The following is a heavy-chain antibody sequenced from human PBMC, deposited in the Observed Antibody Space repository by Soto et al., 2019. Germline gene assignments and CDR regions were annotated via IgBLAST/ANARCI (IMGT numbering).Heavy chain of an antibody. V-gene: IGHV3-23*01. CDR2: IRGSGGST. CDR1: GFTFSSYA. J-gene: IGHJ3*02. D-gene: IGHD5-18*01. Sequence: EVQLLEPGGGLVQPGGSLRLSCAASGFTFSSYAMSWVRQAPGKGLEWVSAIRGSGGSTYYADSVKGRFTISRDNSKNTLYLQINSLRAEDTAVYYCSKRDTQGAFDIWGQGTMVTVSS. CDR3: SKRDTQGAFDI.